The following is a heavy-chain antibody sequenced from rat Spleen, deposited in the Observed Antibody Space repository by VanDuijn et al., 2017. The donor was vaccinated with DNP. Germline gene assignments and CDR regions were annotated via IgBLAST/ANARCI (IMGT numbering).Heavy chain of an antibody. D-gene: IGHD1-1*01. Sequence: EVQLQESGPGLVKPSQSLSLTCSVTGYSITSSYRWNWIRKFPGNKLEWMGYINSAGSTNYNPSLKSRISITRDTSKNQFFLQVNSVTTEDTATYYCARSPVVTGTYFDYWGQGVMVTVSS. J-gene: IGHJ2*01. CDR3: ARSPVVTGTYFDY. CDR2: INSAGST. CDR1: GYSITSSYR. V-gene: IGHV3-3*01.